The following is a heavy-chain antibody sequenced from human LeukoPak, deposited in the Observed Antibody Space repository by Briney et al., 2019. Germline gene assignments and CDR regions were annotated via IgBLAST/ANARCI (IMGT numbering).Heavy chain of an antibody. Sequence: SETLSLTCAVYGGSFSGYYWTWIRQPPGKGLEWIGEINHSEDTNYNPSLKSRGTISVDTSKNQFSLTVSSVSAAATAVYYCARVKSALGYCSSSSCHSYYYYYMDVWGKGTTVTVTS. CDR2: INHSEDT. CDR1: GGSFSGYY. V-gene: IGHV4-34*01. D-gene: IGHD2-2*01. CDR3: ARVKSALGYCSSSSCHSYYYYYMDV. J-gene: IGHJ6*03.